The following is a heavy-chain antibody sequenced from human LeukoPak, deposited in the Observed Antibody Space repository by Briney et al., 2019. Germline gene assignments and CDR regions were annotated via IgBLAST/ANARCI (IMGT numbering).Heavy chain of an antibody. Sequence: ASVKVSCKASGYTFTSYGISWVRQAPGQGLEWMGWISAYNGNTNYAQKLQGRVTMTTDTSTSTAYMELRSLRSDDTAVYYCAREGRYFDWLSGDFDYWGQGTLVTVSS. D-gene: IGHD3-9*01. J-gene: IGHJ4*02. V-gene: IGHV1-18*04. CDR3: AREGRYFDWLSGDFDY. CDR2: ISAYNGNT. CDR1: GYTFTSYG.